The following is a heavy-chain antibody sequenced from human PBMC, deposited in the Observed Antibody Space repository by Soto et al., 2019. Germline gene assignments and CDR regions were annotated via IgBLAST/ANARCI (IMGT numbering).Heavy chain of an antibody. D-gene: IGHD3-10*01. CDR3: ARVGYYYGSGSYEIDT. CDR2: ISAYNGNT. Sequence: GSVKVSCKASGYTFTSYGISWVRQAPGQGLEWMGWISAYNGNTNYAQKLQGRVTMTTDTSTSTAYMELRSLRSDDTAVYYCARVGYYYGSGSYEIDTWGQEALLTVSS. V-gene: IGHV1-18*01. CDR1: GYTFTSYG. J-gene: IGHJ5*02.